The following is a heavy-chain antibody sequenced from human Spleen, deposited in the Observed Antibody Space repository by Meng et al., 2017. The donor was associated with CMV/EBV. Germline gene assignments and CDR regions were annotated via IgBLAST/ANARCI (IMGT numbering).Heavy chain of an antibody. D-gene: IGHD2-2*01. J-gene: IGHJ6*02. CDR3: ARAGCSSTSCYLYYYYGMDV. CDR1: GGSISNNNYY. V-gene: IGHV4-39*06. Sequence: SETLSLTCIVSGGSISNNNYYWGWIRQPPGKGLEWIGSTHYTGNVQYNSFLKSRITISVDTPKNHFALKLNSVTAADTAVYYCARAGCSSTSCYLYYYYGMDVWGQGTTVTVSS. CDR2: THYTGNV.